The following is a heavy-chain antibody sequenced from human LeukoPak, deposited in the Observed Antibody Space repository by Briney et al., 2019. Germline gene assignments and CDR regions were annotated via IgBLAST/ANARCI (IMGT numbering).Heavy chain of an antibody. Sequence: PGGSLRLSCAASGFTFSSYAMSWVRQAPGKGLEWVSAISGSGGSTYYADSVKGRFTISRDNSKNTLYPQMNSLRAEDTAVYYCANLGHIVVVPAADIDYWGQGTLVTVSS. CDR3: ANLGHIVVVPAADIDY. D-gene: IGHD2-2*01. CDR2: ISGSGGST. CDR1: GFTFSSYA. J-gene: IGHJ4*02. V-gene: IGHV3-23*01.